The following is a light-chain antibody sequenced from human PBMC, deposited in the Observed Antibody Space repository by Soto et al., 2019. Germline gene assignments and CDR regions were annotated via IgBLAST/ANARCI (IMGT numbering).Light chain of an antibody. Sequence: QSALTQPPSASGSPGQSVTISCTGTSSDVGGYNYVSWYQQHPGKAPKLMIYEVSKRPSGVPDRFSGSKSGNTASLTVSGLQAEDEADYYCSSYAGSYTLYVFGTGTKVTVL. CDR2: EVS. CDR3: SSYAGSYTLYV. V-gene: IGLV2-8*01. J-gene: IGLJ1*01. CDR1: SSDVGGYNY.